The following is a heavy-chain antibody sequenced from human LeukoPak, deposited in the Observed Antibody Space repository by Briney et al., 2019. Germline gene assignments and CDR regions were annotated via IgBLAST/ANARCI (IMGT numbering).Heavy chain of an antibody. D-gene: IGHD1-1*01. CDR2: IYYSGST. V-gene: IGHV4-39*07. Sequence: SETLSLTCTVSGGSISSTNYYWGRIRQPPGKGLEWIGSIYYSGSTYYNPSLKSRLTISLDTSKNQFSLRLSSVTAADTAFYYCARRYNWNDRWDWGQGTLVTVSS. J-gene: IGHJ4*02. CDR1: GGSISSTNYY. CDR3: ARRYNWNDRWD.